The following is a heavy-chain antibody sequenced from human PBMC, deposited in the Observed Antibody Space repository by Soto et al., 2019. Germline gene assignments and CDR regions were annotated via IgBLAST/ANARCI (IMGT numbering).Heavy chain of an antibody. CDR1: GGSISSGGYY. J-gene: IGHJ6*02. CDR3: ARGLFGVVTTYYYYGMDV. V-gene: IGHV4-31*03. Sequence: SETLSLTCTVSGGSISSGGYYWSWIRQHPGKGLEWIGYIYYSGSTYYNPSLKSRVTISVDTSKNQFSLKLSSVTAADTAVYYCARGLFGVVTTYYYYGMDVWGQGTTVTVSS. CDR2: IYYSGST. D-gene: IGHD3-3*01.